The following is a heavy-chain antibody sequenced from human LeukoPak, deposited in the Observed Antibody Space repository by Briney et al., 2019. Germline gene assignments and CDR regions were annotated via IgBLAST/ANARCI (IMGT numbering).Heavy chain of an antibody. Sequence: GGSLILSCVASGFPFINYWLTGARQAPGQGLAWVANIKQDESEKNYGDSGKGRFTISRDNAKNSLYLQMNSLRAEDTAVYYCARDRQIGYWGQGTLVTVSS. CDR2: IKQDESEK. CDR3: ARDRQIGY. J-gene: IGHJ4*02. V-gene: IGHV3-7*01. CDR1: GFPFINYW.